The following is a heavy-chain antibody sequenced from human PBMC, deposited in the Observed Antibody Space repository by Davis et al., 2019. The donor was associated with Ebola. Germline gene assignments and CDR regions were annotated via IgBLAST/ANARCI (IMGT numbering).Heavy chain of an antibody. CDR1: GGTFSSYA. V-gene: IGHV1-69*13. Sequence: SVKVSCKASGGTFSSYAISWVRQAPGQGLEWMGGIIPIFGKANYAQKFQGRVTITADESTSTAYMELSSLRSEDTAVYYCARGYTYYYDSSGYPNFLDIWGQGTTVTVYS. D-gene: IGHD3-22*01. CDR3: ARGYTYYYDSSGYPNFLDI. CDR2: IIPIFGKA. J-gene: IGHJ6*02.